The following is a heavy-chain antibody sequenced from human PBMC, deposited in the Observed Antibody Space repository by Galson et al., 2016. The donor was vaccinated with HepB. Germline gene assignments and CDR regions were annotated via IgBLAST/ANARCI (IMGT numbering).Heavy chain of an antibody. J-gene: IGHJ4*02. V-gene: IGHV3-30*04. CDR3: ARDYRESSGWAGNFDY. CDR1: GFTLGTYD. Sequence: SLRLSCAASGFTLGTYDMHWVRQAPGKGLEWVTVISYDGSNKYYADSVKGRFTISRDNYKNTLYLHMYSLRPEDTAIYYCARDYRESSGWAGNFDYWGQGTLVTVSS. D-gene: IGHD6-19*01. CDR2: ISYDGSNK.